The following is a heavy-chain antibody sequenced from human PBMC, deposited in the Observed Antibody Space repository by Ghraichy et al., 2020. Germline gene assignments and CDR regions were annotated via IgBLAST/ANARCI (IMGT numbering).Heavy chain of an antibody. V-gene: IGHV4-59*01. Sequence: SETLSLTCTVSGGSISSYYWSWIRQPPGKGLEWIGYIYYSGSTNYNPSLKSRVTISVDTSKNQFSLKLSSVTAADTAVYYCARVSYYYDSSGYSNYYYYYGMDVWGQGTTVTVSS. J-gene: IGHJ6*02. D-gene: IGHD3-22*01. CDR2: IYYSGST. CDR3: ARVSYYYDSSGYSNYYYYYGMDV. CDR1: GGSISSYY.